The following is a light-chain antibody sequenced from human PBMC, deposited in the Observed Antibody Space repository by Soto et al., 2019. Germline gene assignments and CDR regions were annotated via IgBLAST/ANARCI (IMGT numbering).Light chain of an antibody. CDR1: QSVXSY. V-gene: IGKV1-39*01. CDR3: QQSYRCPLT. CDR2: DAS. Sequence: MTKCPSALSASLGDSVTISCRASQSVXSYLNWYQQKPGKAPKLLXSDASSLHSGIPSRLSGSGSGTDFTLTISSLQPDDCAVYYWQQSYRCPLTFGEGTKVEIK. J-gene: IGKJ4*01.